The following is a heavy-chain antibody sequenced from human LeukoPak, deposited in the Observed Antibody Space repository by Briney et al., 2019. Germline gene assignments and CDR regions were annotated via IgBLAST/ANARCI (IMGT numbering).Heavy chain of an antibody. J-gene: IGHJ4*02. V-gene: IGHV4-34*01. CDR1: SGSFRGYY. Sequence: SETLSLTCAVYSGSFRGYYWSWIRQPPGKGLEWIGEINHSGITHYNPSLESRVTISVDTSKNQVSLKVRSVTAADTALYYCARERVVPAAMPFDYWGQGTLVTVSS. CDR2: INHSGIT. D-gene: IGHD2-2*01. CDR3: ARERVVPAAMPFDY.